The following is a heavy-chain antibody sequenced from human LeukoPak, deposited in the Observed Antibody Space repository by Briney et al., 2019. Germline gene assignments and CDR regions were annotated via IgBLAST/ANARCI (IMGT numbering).Heavy chain of an antibody. D-gene: IGHD3-22*01. CDR2: ISYDGGSK. J-gene: IGHJ3*02. CDR1: GFTFSSYG. Sequence: GRSLRLSCAASGFTFSSYGMHWVRQSPGKGLEWVSVISYDGGSKNYADPVKGRFTISRDNSKNTLYLQMNSLRTEDTAVYYCAKGLDGWLIGAFDIWGQGTRVTVSS. V-gene: IGHV3-30*18. CDR3: AKGLDGWLIGAFDI.